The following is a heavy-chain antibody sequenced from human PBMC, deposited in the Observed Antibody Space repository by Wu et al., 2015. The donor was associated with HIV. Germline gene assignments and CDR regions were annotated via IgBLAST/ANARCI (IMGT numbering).Heavy chain of an antibody. CDR3: ANNVRYSGSYAAFDI. J-gene: IGHJ3*02. V-gene: IGHV1-69*05. CDR2: IIPIFNTA. Sequence: QVQLVQSGAEVKKPGSSVKVSCKASGGTFSSYGISWVRQAPGQGLEWMGGIIPIFNTANYAQKFQGRVTITTDESTSTAYMELSSLRSEDTAVYYCANNVRYSGSYAAFDIWGPRDNGHRLF. CDR1: GGTFSSYG. D-gene: IGHD1-26*01.